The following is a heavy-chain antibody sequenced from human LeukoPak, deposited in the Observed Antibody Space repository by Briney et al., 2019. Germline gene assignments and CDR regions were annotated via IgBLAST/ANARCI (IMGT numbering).Heavy chain of an antibody. CDR1: GGSVSSGSYY. CDR3: ARESTRITIFGVVSDYYYGMDV. CDR2: IYYSGST. D-gene: IGHD3-3*01. V-gene: IGHV4-61*01. J-gene: IGHJ6*02. Sequence: SETLSLTCTVSGGSVSSGSYYWSWIRQPPGKGLEWIGYIYYSGSTNYNPSLKSRVTISVDTPKNQFSLKLSSVTAADTAVYYCARESTRITIFGVVSDYYYGMDVWGQGTTVTVSS.